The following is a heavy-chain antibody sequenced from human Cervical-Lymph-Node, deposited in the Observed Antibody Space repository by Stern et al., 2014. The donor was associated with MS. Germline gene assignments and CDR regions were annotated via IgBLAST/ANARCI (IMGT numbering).Heavy chain of an antibody. CDR2: IYPGDSDT. J-gene: IGHJ1*01. V-gene: IGHV5-51*01. Sequence: VQLVQSGAEVKKPGESLKISCKGLGYRFSSDWIGWVRQMPGKCLEWMGIIYPGDSDTRYSPSFQGQVTFSADKSISTVYLQWSSLKPSDTATYYCATRQFFQHWGQGTLVTVSS. CDR1: GYRFSSDW. CDR3: ATRQFFQH.